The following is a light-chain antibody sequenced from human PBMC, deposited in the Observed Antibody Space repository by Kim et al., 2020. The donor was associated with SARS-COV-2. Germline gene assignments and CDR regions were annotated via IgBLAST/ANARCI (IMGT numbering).Light chain of an antibody. J-gene: IGLJ3*02. Sequence: SSELTQDPAVSVALGQTVRITCQGDSLRSNYATWYQQKPGQAPVFVIYGKNNRPSGIPDRFSGSSSGNTASLTITGAQAEDEADYYCSSRDNNGNHLFGGGTQLTVL. V-gene: IGLV3-19*01. CDR1: SLRSNY. CDR3: SSRDNNGNHL. CDR2: GKN.